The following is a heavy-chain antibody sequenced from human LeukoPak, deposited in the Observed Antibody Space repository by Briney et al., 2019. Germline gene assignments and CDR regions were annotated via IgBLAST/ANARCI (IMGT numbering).Heavy chain of an antibody. CDR2: ISAYNGNT. J-gene: IGHJ4*02. Sequence: ASAKVSCKASGYTFSSYGMSWVRQAPGQGLEWMGWISAYNGNTNYAQKVQGRITMTTDTSTSTAYMELRSLRSDDTAVYYCARDAEYCSSTSCYAGLDYWGQGTLVTVSS. CDR3: ARDAEYCSSTSCYAGLDY. CDR1: GYTFSSYG. D-gene: IGHD2-2*01. V-gene: IGHV1-18*01.